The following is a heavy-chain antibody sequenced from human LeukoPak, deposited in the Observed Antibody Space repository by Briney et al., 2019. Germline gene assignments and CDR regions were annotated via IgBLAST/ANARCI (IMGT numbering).Heavy chain of an antibody. CDR1: GFTFSSYG. CDR3: AKELHSSGWHDPFDY. CDR2: IRYDGSNK. Sequence: QSGGSLRLSCAASGFTFSSYGMHWVRQAPGKGLEWVAFIRYDGSNKYYADSVKGRFTISRDNSKNTLYLQMNSLRAEDTAVYYCAKELHSSGWHDPFDYWGQGTLVTVSS. D-gene: IGHD6-19*01. V-gene: IGHV3-30*02. J-gene: IGHJ4*02.